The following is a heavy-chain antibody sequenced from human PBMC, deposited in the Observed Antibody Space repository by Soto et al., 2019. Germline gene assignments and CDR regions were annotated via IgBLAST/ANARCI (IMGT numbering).Heavy chain of an antibody. V-gene: IGHV3-11*05. Sequence: QVQLVESGGGLVKPGGSLRLSCAASGFTFSDYYMSWVRQAPGKGLEWVSYISSSSSYTNYADSVKGRFTISRDNAKNYQYQHMNSLRADDTAVYYCAGYGVVQAAIDRYGMDVWGQGTTVTVSS. CDR2: ISSSSSYT. CDR1: GFTFSDYY. J-gene: IGHJ6*02. D-gene: IGHD2-2*01. CDR3: AGYGVVQAAIDRYGMDV.